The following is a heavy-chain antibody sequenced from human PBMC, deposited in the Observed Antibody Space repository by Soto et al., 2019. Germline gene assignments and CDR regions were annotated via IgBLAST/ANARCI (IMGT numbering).Heavy chain of an antibody. D-gene: IGHD1-26*01. CDR2: ISGSGGST. J-gene: IGHJ4*02. V-gene: IGHV3-23*01. CDR3: ASGTYNFDY. Sequence: EVQLLESGGGLVQPGGSLRLSCAASGFTFSFYAMSWVRQAPGRGLEWVSAISGSGGSTYYADSVKGRFTISRDNSKNTLSLQMTSLRAADTAVYYCASGTYNFDYWGQGALVTVSS. CDR1: GFTFSFYA.